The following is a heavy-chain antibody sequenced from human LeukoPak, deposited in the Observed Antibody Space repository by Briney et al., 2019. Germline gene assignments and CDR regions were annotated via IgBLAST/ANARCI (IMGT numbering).Heavy chain of an antibody. J-gene: IGHJ4*02. V-gene: IGHV3-23*01. D-gene: IGHD5-18*01. Sequence: GGSLRLSCAASGLTFSNYAMSWVRQAPGKGLEWVSAISSSGGSTYYADSVKGRFTISRDNSKNTLYLQMNSLRADDTAVYYCAKGEGDRAQGLVDYWGQGTLVTVSS. CDR3: AKGEGDRAQGLVDY. CDR2: ISSSGGST. CDR1: GLTFSNYA.